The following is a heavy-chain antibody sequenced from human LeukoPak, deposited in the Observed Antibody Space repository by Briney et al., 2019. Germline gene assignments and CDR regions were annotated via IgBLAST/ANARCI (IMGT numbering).Heavy chain of an antibody. CDR2: ISTSGST. CDR3: ARLSSSSWTPDY. J-gene: IGHJ4*02. CDR1: GDSISTYY. D-gene: IGHD6-13*01. V-gene: IGHV4-4*07. Sequence: SETLSLTCTVSGDSISTYYWGWIRQPAGKGLEYIGRISTSGSTNYNPSLKSRVTMSVDTSKTQFSLKVSSVTAADTAVYYCARLSSSSWTPDYWGQGTLVTVSS.